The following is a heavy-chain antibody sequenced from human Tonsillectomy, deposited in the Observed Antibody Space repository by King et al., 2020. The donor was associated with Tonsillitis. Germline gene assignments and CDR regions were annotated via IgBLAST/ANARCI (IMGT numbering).Heavy chain of an antibody. V-gene: IGHV1-18*04. CDR1: GYTFTSYG. D-gene: IGHD3/OR15-3a*01. CDR3: ASVGGDWGHYYGMDV. CDR2: MSTYNGNT. J-gene: IGHJ6*02. Sequence: QLVQSGAEVKKPGASVKVSCKASGYTFTSYGITWVRQAPGQGLEWMGWMSTYNGNTNYAEKTQGRVTMTRDTSTSTAYMGLRRLRSDDTAVYYCASVGGDWGHYYGMDVWGQGTTVTVSS.